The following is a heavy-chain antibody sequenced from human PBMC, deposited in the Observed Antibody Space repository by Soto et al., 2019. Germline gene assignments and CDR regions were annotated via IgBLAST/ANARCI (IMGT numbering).Heavy chain of an antibody. V-gene: IGHV4-39*02. D-gene: IGHD3-22*01. CDR2: IYYSGSI. CDR3: ARRFTTIPDTYWYFDL. Sequence: QLQLQESGPGLVKPSETLSLTCTVSGGSISSSSYYWGWVRQPPGKGLEWIGSIYYSGSIYYNPSIKIRVTLSVDTSKNYFSLKMSSVTAADTAVYYCARRFTTIPDTYWYFDLWCRGTLVTVSS. CDR1: GGSISSSSYY. J-gene: IGHJ2*01.